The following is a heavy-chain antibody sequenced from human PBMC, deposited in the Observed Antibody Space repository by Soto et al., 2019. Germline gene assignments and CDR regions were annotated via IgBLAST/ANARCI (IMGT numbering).Heavy chain of an antibody. CDR1: GDSFTSYT. Sequence: QVQLVQSGAEVKKPGSSVRVSCKASGDSFTSYTMSWVRQAPGQGLEWMGGIIPLFATPNYAQKFQGRVTISANKSTNTTYRELSRLTSEDTAVYYCATLTTLQISGYGTRRYRGMDVWGQGTTVTVPS. D-gene: IGHD5-12*01. CDR2: IIPLFATP. J-gene: IGHJ6*01. CDR3: ATLTTLQISGYGTRRYRGMDV. V-gene: IGHV1-69*06.